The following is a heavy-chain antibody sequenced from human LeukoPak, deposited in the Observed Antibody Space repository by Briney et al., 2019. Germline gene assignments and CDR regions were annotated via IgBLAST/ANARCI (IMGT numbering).Heavy chain of an antibody. D-gene: IGHD3-3*01. V-gene: IGHV4-30-4*08. Sequence: PSETLSLTCTVSGGSISSGDYYWSWIRQPPGKGPEWIGYIYYSGSTYYNPSLKSRVTISVDTSKNQFSLKLSSVTAADTAVYFCARERLWAIFGVVIESGGQGTLVTVSS. CDR1: GGSISSGDYY. J-gene: IGHJ4*02. CDR3: ARERLWAIFGVVIES. CDR2: IYYSGST.